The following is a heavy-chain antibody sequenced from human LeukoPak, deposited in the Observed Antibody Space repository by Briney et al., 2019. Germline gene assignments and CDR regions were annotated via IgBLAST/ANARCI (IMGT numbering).Heavy chain of an antibody. Sequence: ASVKVSCKASGYTFTGYYMHWVRQAPGQGLEWMGWINPNSGGTNYAQKFQGRVTMTRDTSISTAYMELSRLRSDDTAAYYCARAYRSGGSGTGFYFDYWGQGTLVTVSS. V-gene: IGHV1-2*02. D-gene: IGHD2-15*01. CDR2: INPNSGGT. CDR1: GYTFTGYY. J-gene: IGHJ4*02. CDR3: ARAYRSGGSGTGFYFDY.